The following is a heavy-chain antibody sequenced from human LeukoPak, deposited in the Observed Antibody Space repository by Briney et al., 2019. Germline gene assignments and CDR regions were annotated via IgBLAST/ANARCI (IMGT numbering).Heavy chain of an antibody. Sequence: PGGSLRLSCAASGFTFSNAWMSWVRQAPGKGLVSVSRINSDASSTSYADSVKGRFTISRDNTKNTLYLQMNGLRAEDTAVYYCARALEPALYNWIDPWGQGTLVTVSS. V-gene: IGHV3-74*01. J-gene: IGHJ5*02. D-gene: IGHD1-1*01. CDR3: ARALEPALYNWIDP. CDR1: GFTFSNAW. CDR2: INSDASST.